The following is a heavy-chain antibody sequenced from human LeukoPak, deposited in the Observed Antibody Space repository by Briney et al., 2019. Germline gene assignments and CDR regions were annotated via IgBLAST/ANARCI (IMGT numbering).Heavy chain of an antibody. J-gene: IGHJ4*02. Sequence: SETLSLTCTVSGGSISTYYWTWIRQPPGKGLEWIGYIYYSGRSSYNPALNSRVTILIDTSKKQFSLKLSSVTAADTAVYYCARGDNWEPYYFDYWGQGTLVTVSS. CDR2: IYYSGRS. CDR3: ARGDNWEPYYFDY. CDR1: GGSISTYY. D-gene: IGHD1-20*01. V-gene: IGHV4-59*01.